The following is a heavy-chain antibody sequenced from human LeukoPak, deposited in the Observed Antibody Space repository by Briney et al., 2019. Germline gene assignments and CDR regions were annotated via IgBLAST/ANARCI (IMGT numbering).Heavy chain of an antibody. CDR2: ISAYNGNT. Sequence: GASVKVSCKASGYTFTSYGISWVRQAPGQGLEWMGWISAYNGNTNYAQKLQGRVTMTTDTSTSTAYMELRSLRSDDTAVYYCARGDIVVVPAAIGEDAFDIWGQGTMVTVS. J-gene: IGHJ3*02. V-gene: IGHV1-18*01. CDR1: GYTFTSYG. CDR3: ARGDIVVVPAAIGEDAFDI. D-gene: IGHD2-2*01.